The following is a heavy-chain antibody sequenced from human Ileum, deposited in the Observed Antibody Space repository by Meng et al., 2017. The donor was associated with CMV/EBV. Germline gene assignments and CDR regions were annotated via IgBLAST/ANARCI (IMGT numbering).Heavy chain of an antibody. J-gene: IGHJ4*01. CDR2: IYYSGST. D-gene: IGHD6-13*01. CDR1: GGSISSSSYY. CDR3: ARLIRGREAARRDLTPDY. Sequence: GSLRLSCTVSGGSISSSSYYWGWIRQPPGKGLEWIGSIYYSGSTYYNPSLKSRVTISVDTSKNQFSLKLSSVTAADTAVYYCARLIRGREAARRDLTPDYWGHGNLV. V-gene: IGHV4-39*01.